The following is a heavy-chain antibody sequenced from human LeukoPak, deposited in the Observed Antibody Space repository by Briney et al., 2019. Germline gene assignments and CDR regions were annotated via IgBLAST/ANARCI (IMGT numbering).Heavy chain of an antibody. CDR1: GFTFSSYS. J-gene: IGHJ3*02. Sequence: GGSLRLSCAASGFTFSSYSMNWVRQAPGKGLEWVSSISSSSSYIYYADSVKGRFTISRDNAKNSLYLQVNSLRAEDTAVYYCASGYKNDAFDIWGQGTMVTVSS. V-gene: IGHV3-21*01. D-gene: IGHD3-22*01. CDR2: ISSSSSYI. CDR3: ASGYKNDAFDI.